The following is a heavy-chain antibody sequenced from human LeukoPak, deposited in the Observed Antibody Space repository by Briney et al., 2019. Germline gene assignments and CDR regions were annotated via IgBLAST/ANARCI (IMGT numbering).Heavy chain of an antibody. Sequence: GGSLRLSCVMSGLTFSNYAMNWVRQAPGKGLEWISDISPNSGSTYHIESVRGRFTISRDNSKNTLYLQMNSLRADDTAVYYCASGLYGGLFDNWGQGTLVTVSS. CDR2: ISPNSGST. J-gene: IGHJ4*02. V-gene: IGHV3-23*01. D-gene: IGHD4/OR15-4a*01. CDR1: GLTFSNYA. CDR3: ASGLYGGLFDN.